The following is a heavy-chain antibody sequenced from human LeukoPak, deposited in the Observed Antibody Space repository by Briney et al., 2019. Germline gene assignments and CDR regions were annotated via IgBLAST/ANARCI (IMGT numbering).Heavy chain of an antibody. Sequence: SETLSLTCAVYGGSFSGYYWSWIRQPPGKGLEWIGEINHSGSTNYNPSLKSRVTISVDTSKNQFSLKLSSVTAADTAVYYCARDRDIEVVPAALPYYGMDVWGKGTTVTVSS. CDR2: INHSGST. CDR1: GGSFSGYY. J-gene: IGHJ6*04. D-gene: IGHD2-2*01. CDR3: ARDRDIEVVPAALPYYGMDV. V-gene: IGHV4-34*01.